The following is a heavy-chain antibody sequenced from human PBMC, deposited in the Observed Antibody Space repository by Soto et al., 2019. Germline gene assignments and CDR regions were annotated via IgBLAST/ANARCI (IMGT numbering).Heavy chain of an antibody. CDR3: ARGIAAAGTGGLYDY. CDR2: INPNSGGT. CDR1: GYTFTGYY. D-gene: IGHD6-13*01. Sequence: ASVKVSCKASGYTFTGYYMHWVRQAPGQGLEWMGWINPNSGGTNYAQKFQGWVTMTRDTSISTAYMELSRLRSDDTAVYYCARGIAAAGTGGLYDYWGQGTLVTVSS. V-gene: IGHV1-2*04. J-gene: IGHJ4*02.